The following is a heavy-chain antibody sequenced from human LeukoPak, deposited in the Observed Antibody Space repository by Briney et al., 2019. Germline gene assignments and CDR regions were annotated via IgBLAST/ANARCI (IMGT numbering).Heavy chain of an antibody. V-gene: IGHV3-74*01. CDR1: GFTFSSYW. CDR2: INSDGSST. D-gene: IGHD2-15*01. CDR3: ARVRDTCSGGSCYSPYYYYYGMDV. J-gene: IGHJ6*02. Sequence: GGSLRLSCAASGFTFSSYWMHWVRQAPGKGLVWVSRINSDGSSTSYADSVKGRFTISRDNAKNTLYLQMNSLRAEDTAVYYCARVRDTCSGGSCYSPYYYYYGMDVWGQGTTVTVSS.